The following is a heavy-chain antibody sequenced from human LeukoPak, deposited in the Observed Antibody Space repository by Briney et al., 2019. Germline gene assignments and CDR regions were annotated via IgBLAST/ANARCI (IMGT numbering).Heavy chain of an antibody. CDR1: GGTFTNYA. Sequence: ASVKVSCKASGGTFTNYAINWVRQAPGQGLEWMGRIIPILGIANYAQKFQGRVTITADKSTSTAYMELSSLRSEDTAVYYCARAILTGYHYYYGMDVWGQGTTVTVSS. CDR3: ARAILTGYHYYYGMDV. CDR2: IIPILGIA. J-gene: IGHJ6*02. V-gene: IGHV1-69*04. D-gene: IGHD3-9*01.